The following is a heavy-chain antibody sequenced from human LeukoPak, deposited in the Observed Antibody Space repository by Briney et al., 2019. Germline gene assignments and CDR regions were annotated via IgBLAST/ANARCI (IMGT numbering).Heavy chain of an antibody. J-gene: IGHJ6*02. V-gene: IGHV3-21*01. Sequence: GGSLRLSCAASGFTFSIYSMNWVRQAPGKGLEWASSISSSSGYIFYADSVKGRFTISRDNANNSLFLQMNSLRAEDTAVYYCARELLSQYYYYGMDVWGQGTTVTVSS. CDR1: GFTFSIYS. CDR2: ISSSSGYI. CDR3: ARELLSQYYYYGMDV. D-gene: IGHD3-10*01.